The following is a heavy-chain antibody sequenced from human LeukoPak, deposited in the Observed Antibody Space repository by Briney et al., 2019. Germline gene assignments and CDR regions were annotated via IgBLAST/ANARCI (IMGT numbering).Heavy chain of an antibody. J-gene: IGHJ4*02. D-gene: IGHD6-13*01. Sequence: SETLSLTCTVSGGSISSYYWSWIRQPPGKGLEWIGYIYYSGSTNYNPSLKSRVTISVDTSKNQFSLKLSSVTAADTAVYYCARRRASSTPPVDWGQGTLVTVSS. CDR3: ARRRASSTPPVD. CDR2: IYYSGST. V-gene: IGHV4-59*08. CDR1: GGSISSYY.